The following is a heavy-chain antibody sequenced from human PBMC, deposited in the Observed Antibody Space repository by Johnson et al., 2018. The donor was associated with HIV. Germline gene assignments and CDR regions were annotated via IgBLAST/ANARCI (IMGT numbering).Heavy chain of an antibody. Sequence: QVQLVESGGGVVQPGRSLRLSCAASGFTFSNYGMHWVRQAPGKGLEWVAVILYDGSNKYYADSVKGRFTISRDSSKNTLFLQMNSLRVDDTAVYYCAKEAPGRWELLMWAAFDMWGQGTMVTVSS. CDR1: GFTFSNYG. CDR2: ILYDGSNK. V-gene: IGHV3-30*18. CDR3: AKEAPGRWELLMWAAFDM. D-gene: IGHD4-23*01. J-gene: IGHJ3*02.